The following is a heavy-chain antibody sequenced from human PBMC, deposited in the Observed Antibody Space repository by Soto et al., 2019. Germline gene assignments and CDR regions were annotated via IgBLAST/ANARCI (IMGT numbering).Heavy chain of an antibody. J-gene: IGHJ6*02. CDR3: ARTLGHSSSWYYYYGMDV. CDR2: ISSSGSTI. CDR1: GFTFSDYY. Sequence: GGSLRLSCAASGFTFSDYYMSWIRQAPGKGLEWVSYISSSGSTIYYADSVKGRFTISRDNAKNSLYLQMNSLRAEDTAVYYCARTLGHSSSWYYYYGMDVWGQGTTVTVSS. D-gene: IGHD6-13*01. V-gene: IGHV3-11*01.